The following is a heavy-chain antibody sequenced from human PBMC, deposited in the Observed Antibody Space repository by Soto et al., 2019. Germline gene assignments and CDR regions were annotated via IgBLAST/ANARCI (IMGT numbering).Heavy chain of an antibody. J-gene: IGHJ4*02. CDR3: ARVGRHPINWSYDY. V-gene: IGHV3-7*01. Sequence: EVQLVESGGGLVQPGGSLRLSCAASGFTFSDYWLAWVRQAPGKGLEWVANIREDGGSEYYVDALKGRFTISRDSARNSLYLQMNSLRADDTAVYYCARVGRHPINWSYDYWGQGTLVTVSS. CDR2: IREDGGSE. D-gene: IGHD1-1*01. CDR1: GFTFSDYW.